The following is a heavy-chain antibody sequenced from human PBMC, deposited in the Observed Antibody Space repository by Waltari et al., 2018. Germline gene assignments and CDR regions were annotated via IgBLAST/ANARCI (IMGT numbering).Heavy chain of an antibody. D-gene: IGHD3-3*01. CDR2: VSGGGDVT. V-gene: IGHV3-23*01. Sequence: DVHLLESGGGLAQPGGSLGVSGAAAGLTFGSNALNWGREPPGRGLGWFAGVSGGGDVTNYADSVKGRFSVSRDNSNNMVFLQMNSLRVEDMAVYYCAKSPYYDFWTGYDQWGQGTLVNVSS. CDR3: AKSPYYDFWTGYDQ. J-gene: IGHJ4*02. CDR1: GLTFGSNA.